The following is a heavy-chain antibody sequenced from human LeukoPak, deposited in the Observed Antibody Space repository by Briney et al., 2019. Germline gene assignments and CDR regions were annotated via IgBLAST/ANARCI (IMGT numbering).Heavy chain of an antibody. CDR3: VKVRGDSPYYFDY. V-gene: IGHV3-74*01. CDR2: INSDGSST. D-gene: IGHD2-21*02. CDR1: GFTFSTYW. Sequence: PGGSLRLSCAASGFTFSTYWMHWVRQAPGKGLVWVSRINSDGSSTSYADSVKGRFTISRDNAKNTLYLQMNSLRAEDTAVYYCVKVRGDSPYYFDYWGQGTLVTVSS. J-gene: IGHJ4*02.